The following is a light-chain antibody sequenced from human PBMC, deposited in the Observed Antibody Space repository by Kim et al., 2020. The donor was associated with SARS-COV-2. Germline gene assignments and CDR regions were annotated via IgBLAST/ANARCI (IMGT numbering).Light chain of an antibody. Sequence: ELTQSPSVSVSPGQTASITCSGDKLGDKYACWYQQKPGQSPVLVIYQDNKRPSGIPERFSGSNSGNTATLTISGTQAMDEADYYCQAWDSSPNWVFGG. V-gene: IGLV3-1*01. CDR2: QDN. J-gene: IGLJ3*02. CDR3: QAWDSSPNWV. CDR1: KLGDKY.